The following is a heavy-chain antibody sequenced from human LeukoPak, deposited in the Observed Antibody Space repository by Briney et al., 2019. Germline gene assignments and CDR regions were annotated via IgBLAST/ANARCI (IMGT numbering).Heavy chain of an antibody. J-gene: IGHJ4*02. V-gene: IGHV4-61*02. CDR3: ARATNNQYDYLYFDS. Sequence: PSQTLSLTCTVSGGSISSGDYYWRWIRQPAGKGLEWIGRIYTNGRTIYSPSLKSRLTISLDTSKNQFSLKLSSVTAADTAVYYCARATNNQYDYLYFDSWGQGTLVTVSS. D-gene: IGHD5-12*01. CDR2: IYTNGRT. CDR1: GGSISSGDYY.